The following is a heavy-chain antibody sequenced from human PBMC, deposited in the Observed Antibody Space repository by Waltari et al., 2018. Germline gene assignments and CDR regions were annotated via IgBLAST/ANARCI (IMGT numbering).Heavy chain of an antibody. Sequence: QVQLQQWGAGLLKPSETLSLTCAVYGGSFSGYYWSWIRQPPGKGLEWIGEINHSGSANDNPALKSRVTRSVDTAKNQFSLKLSSVTAADTAVYYGASGTAADDYWGQGTLVTVSS. V-gene: IGHV4-34*01. D-gene: IGHD6-13*01. CDR2: INHSGSA. CDR1: GGSFSGYY. J-gene: IGHJ4*02. CDR3: ASGTAADDY.